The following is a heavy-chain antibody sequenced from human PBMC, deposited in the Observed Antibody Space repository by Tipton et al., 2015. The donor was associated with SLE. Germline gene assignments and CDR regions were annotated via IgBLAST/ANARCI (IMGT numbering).Heavy chain of an antibody. CDR2: VYYSGTT. CDR1: GDSVSSRSYY. Sequence: TLSLTCTVSGDSVSSRSYYWGWIRQPPGKGLEWIGNVYYSGTTYYNPSLKSRVTISVDTSKNQFSLKVSSVTAADTAVYYCGRQVVLTRGYSYGHFDYWGQGTLVIVSS. D-gene: IGHD5-18*01. V-gene: IGHV4-39*01. CDR3: GRQVVLTRGYSYGHFDY. J-gene: IGHJ4*02.